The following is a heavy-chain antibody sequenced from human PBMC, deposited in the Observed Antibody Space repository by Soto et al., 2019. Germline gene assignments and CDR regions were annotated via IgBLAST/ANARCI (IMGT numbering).Heavy chain of an antibody. Sequence: QVLLVESGGGVVQPGASLRLACAASGFDFNSYAMHWVRQDPGKGLEWMGVISYDGSNVYYAEFVKGRFTISRDRSKNTLFLQGDSLRDDDTGTYYCAKAILAATIGPYAMDVWGQVTAVSVSS. CDR1: GFDFNSYA. V-gene: IGHV3-30*18. CDR2: ISYDGSNV. CDR3: AKAILAATIGPYAMDV. J-gene: IGHJ6*02. D-gene: IGHD6-13*01.